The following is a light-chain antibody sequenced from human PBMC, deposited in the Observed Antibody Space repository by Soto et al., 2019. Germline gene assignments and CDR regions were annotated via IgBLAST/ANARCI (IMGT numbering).Light chain of an antibody. CDR2: DAS. Sequence: EIVLTQSPATLSLSPGERATLSCRASQSVSSYLAWYQQKPGQAPRLLIYDASNRATGIPARFSGSGSGTDFSLTIRSLEPEDCAVYYCQQRSNWPPTFGPGTKVDIK. CDR1: QSVSSY. CDR3: QQRSNWPPT. J-gene: IGKJ3*01. V-gene: IGKV3-11*01.